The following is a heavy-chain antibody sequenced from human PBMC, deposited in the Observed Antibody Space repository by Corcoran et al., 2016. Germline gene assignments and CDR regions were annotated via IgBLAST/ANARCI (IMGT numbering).Heavy chain of an antibody. V-gene: IGHV1-46*01. CDR3: GRDNRVGSFYYYYGMDV. D-gene: IGHD3-10*01. Sequence: QVQLVQSGAEVKKPGASVKVSCKASGYTFTSYYMHWVRQAPGQGLEWMGIINPSGGSTSYAQKFQGRVTMTRDTSTSTVYMELSSLRSEDTAVYYCGRDNRVGSFYYYYGMDVWGQGTTVTVSS. J-gene: IGHJ6*02. CDR1: GYTFTSYY. CDR2: INPSGGST.